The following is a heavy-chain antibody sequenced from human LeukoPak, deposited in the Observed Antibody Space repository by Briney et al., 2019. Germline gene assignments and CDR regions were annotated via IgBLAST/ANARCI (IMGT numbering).Heavy chain of an antibody. J-gene: IGHJ4*02. CDR3: ARADSSLLIDY. V-gene: IGHV4-34*01. D-gene: IGHD3-22*01. CDR2: INHSGST. Sequence: PSETLSLTCAVYGGSFSGYYWSWIRPPPGKGLEWIGEINHSGSTNYNPSLKSRVTISVDTSKNQFSLKLSSVTAADTAVYYCARADSSLLIDYWGQGTLVTVSS. CDR1: GGSFSGYY.